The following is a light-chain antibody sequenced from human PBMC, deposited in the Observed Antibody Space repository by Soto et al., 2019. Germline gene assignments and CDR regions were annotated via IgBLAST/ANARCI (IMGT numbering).Light chain of an antibody. CDR3: QQYGSSLST. Sequence: EIVLTQFPGSLSLSPGDTAGLSCRASQSVSSRYLAWYQQKSGQAPRLLIYATSSRATDIPDRFIGYGSGTDFTLTISGLEPEDFAVYYCQQYGSSLSTFGRGTKVDIK. V-gene: IGKV3-20*01. CDR2: ATS. J-gene: IGKJ1*01. CDR1: QSVSSRY.